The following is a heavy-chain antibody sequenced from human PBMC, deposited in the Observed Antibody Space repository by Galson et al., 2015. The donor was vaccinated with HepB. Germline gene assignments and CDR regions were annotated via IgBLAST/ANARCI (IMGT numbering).Heavy chain of an antibody. CDR3: ARVGGGSSASC. CDR2: ISYDGSNK. Sequence: SLRLSCAASGFTFSSYAMHWVRQAPGKGLEWVAVISYDGSNKYYADSVKGRFTISRDNSKNTLYLQMNSLRAEDTAVYYCARVGGGSSASCWGQGTLVTVSS. CDR1: GFTFSSYA. D-gene: IGHD1-26*01. J-gene: IGHJ4*02. V-gene: IGHV3-30-3*01.